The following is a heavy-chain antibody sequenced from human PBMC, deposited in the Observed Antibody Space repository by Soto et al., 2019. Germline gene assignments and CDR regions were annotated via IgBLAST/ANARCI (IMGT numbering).Heavy chain of an antibody. CDR1: GFAFSSYA. CDR2: LSGSGATT. J-gene: IGHJ6*02. V-gene: IGHV3-23*01. CDR3: AKPPESSSTFYYYGLDV. Sequence: VQLLESGGGLVQPGGSLRLSCAASGFAFSSYAMTWVRQAPGKGLEWVSALSGSGATTYYADSVKGRFTISRDNSKNTLALEMNSLRAEDTDVYYCAKPPESSSTFYYYGLDVWGQGTTVTVS. D-gene: IGHD2-2*01.